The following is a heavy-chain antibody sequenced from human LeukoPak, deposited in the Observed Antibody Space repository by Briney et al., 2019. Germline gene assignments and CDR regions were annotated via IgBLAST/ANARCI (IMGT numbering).Heavy chain of an antibody. J-gene: IGHJ6*02. CDR1: GYSFTSYW. CDR2: IYPGDSDT. CDR3: ARHARGAAAGYYGMDV. D-gene: IGHD6-13*01. V-gene: IGHV5-51*01. Sequence: GESLKISCKGSGYSFTSYWIGWVRQMPGKGLEWMGIIYPGDSDTRYSPSFQGQVTISADKSISTAYPQWSSLKASDTAMYYCARHARGAAAGYYGMDVWGQGTTVTVSS.